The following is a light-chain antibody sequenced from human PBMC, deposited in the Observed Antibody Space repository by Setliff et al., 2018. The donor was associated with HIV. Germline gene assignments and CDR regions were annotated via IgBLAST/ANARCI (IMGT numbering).Light chain of an antibody. CDR3: SSYTSSGAPSYV. CDR1: IDPYNS. CDR2: EVS. Sequence: QSALTQPASVSGSPGQSITVSCTDIDPYNSVSWYQQLPGKAPKLILYEVSVRPPGISHRFAGSKSDNTASLTISGLEAEDEGSYYCSSYTSSGAPSYVFGTGTKVTVL. V-gene: IGLV2-14*01. J-gene: IGLJ1*01.